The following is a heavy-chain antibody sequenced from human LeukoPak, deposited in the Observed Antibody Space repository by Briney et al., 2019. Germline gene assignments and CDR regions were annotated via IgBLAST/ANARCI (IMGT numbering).Heavy chain of an antibody. V-gene: IGHV1-69*05. D-gene: IGHD4-11*01. CDR1: GGTFSSYA. CDR2: IIPIFGTA. J-gene: IGHJ6*03. CDR3: ARDNSSNYGYMDV. Sequence: ASVKVSCKASGGTFSSYAISWVRQAPGQGLEGMGGIIPIFGTANYAQKFQGRVTITTDESTSTAYMELSSLRSEDTAVYYCARDNSSNYGYMDVWGKGTTVTVSS.